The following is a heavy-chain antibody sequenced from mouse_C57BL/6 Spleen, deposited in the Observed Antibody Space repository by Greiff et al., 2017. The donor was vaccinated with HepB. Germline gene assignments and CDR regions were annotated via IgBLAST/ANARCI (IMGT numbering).Heavy chain of an antibody. CDR1: GYTFTSYW. CDR3: ARGLNWYFDV. CDR2: IDPSDSYT. V-gene: IGHV1-69*01. Sequence: LQQPGAELVMPGASVKLSCKASGYTFTSYWMHWVKQRPGQGLEWIGEIDPSDSYTNYNQKFKGKSTLTVDKSSSTAYMQLSSLTSEDSAVYYCARGLNWYFDVWGTGTTVTVSS. J-gene: IGHJ1*03.